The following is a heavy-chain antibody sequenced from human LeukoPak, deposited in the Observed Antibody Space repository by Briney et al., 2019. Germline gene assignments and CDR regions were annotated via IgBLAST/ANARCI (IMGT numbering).Heavy chain of an antibody. D-gene: IGHD3-10*01. Sequence: ASVKVSCKASGYTFTTSDINWVRQAPGQGLQWMGWMNPNSGNAVYAQKFQGRVTMTRSTSINTAYMELSSLRSEDTAVYYCARGSSRSFDIWGLGTMVTVSS. CDR3: ARGSSRSFDI. CDR1: GYTFTTSD. V-gene: IGHV1-8*01. CDR2: MNPNSGNA. J-gene: IGHJ3*02.